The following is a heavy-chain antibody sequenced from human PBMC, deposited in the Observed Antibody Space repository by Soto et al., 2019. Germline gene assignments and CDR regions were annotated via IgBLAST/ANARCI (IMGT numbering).Heavy chain of an antibody. J-gene: IGHJ5*02. Sequence: PSETLSLTCAVSGNSISSGYFWGWIRQPPGKGLEWIGTVYHSGITYYNPALKSRVTISVDTSKNLFSLKLRSVTAADTAVYYCARDSSGYNWFDPWGHGTLVTVSS. V-gene: IGHV4-38-2*02. CDR2: VYHSGIT. CDR3: ARDSSGYNWFDP. D-gene: IGHD3-22*01. CDR1: GNSISSGYF.